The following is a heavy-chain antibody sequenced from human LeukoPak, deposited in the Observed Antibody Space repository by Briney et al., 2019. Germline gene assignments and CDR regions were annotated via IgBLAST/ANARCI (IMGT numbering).Heavy chain of an antibody. CDR3: ANLVSSGSYVGVGLH. J-gene: IGHJ4*02. V-gene: IGHV3-23*01. D-gene: IGHD1-26*01. Sequence: GGSLRLSSAGGGFTCYNSAMSWLRQAPGKGLEWVSTISGSGGSTYYADSVKGRFTISRDNSESTLYLLMNSLRAEDSAVYYCANLVSSGSYVGVGLHWGRGTLVTVSS. CDR2: ISGSGGST. CDR1: GFTCYNSA.